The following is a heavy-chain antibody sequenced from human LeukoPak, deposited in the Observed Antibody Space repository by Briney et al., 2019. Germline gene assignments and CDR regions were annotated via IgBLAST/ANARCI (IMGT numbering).Heavy chain of an antibody. J-gene: IGHJ4*02. CDR2: IYYSGST. D-gene: IGHD2-8*01. V-gene: IGHV4-30-4*08. CDR1: GGSISSGDYY. Sequence: PSQTLSLTCTVSGGSISSGDYYWSWIRQPPGKGLEWIGYIYYSGSTYYNPSLKSRVTISVDKSKNQFSLKLSSVTAADTAVYYCARAPIELQRVDSWGQGTLVTVSS. CDR3: ARAPIELQRVDS.